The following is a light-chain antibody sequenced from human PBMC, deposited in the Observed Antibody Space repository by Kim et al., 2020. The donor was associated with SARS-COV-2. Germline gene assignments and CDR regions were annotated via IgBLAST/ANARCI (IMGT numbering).Light chain of an antibody. Sequence: PGERATLSCRASQTINNRLVWYQQKPGQAPRLLIYDAAIRAAGIPDRFSASGSGTDFTLTIGSLAPEDFAVYYCQQRGNWPPALTFGGGTKVDIK. CDR2: DAA. CDR3: QQRGNWPPALT. J-gene: IGKJ4*01. CDR1: QTINNR. V-gene: IGKV3-11*01.